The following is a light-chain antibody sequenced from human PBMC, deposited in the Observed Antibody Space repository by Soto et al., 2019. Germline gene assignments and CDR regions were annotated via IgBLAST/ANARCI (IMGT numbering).Light chain of an antibody. CDR3: QQYSSSPSIT. CDR1: QTVSSNY. J-gene: IGKJ5*01. CDR2: GAS. Sequence: TQSPGTLSLSIGELSTLPCRASQTVSSNYLAWFQQKPGQAPRLLIYGASTRATGIPDRFSGSGSGTDFTLTISRLEPEDFAVYYCQQYSSSPSITFGQGTRLE. V-gene: IGKV3-20*01.